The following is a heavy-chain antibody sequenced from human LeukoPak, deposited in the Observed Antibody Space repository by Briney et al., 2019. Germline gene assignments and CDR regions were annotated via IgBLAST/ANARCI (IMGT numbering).Heavy chain of an antibody. V-gene: IGHV4-59*01. Sequence: PSETLSLTCTVSGGSISSYYWSWIRHPPGKGLEWIGYIYYSGSTNYNPSLKSRVTISVDTSKNQFSLKLSSVTAADTAVYYCARGWFGEGLDYWGQGTLVTVSS. CDR2: IYYSGST. CDR1: GGSISSYY. D-gene: IGHD3-10*01. J-gene: IGHJ4*02. CDR3: ARGWFGEGLDY.